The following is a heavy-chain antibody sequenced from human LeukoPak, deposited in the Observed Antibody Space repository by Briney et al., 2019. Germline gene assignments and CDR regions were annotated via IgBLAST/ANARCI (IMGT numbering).Heavy chain of an antibody. Sequence: SETLSLTCTVSGGSISSHYWSWIRQPPGKGLEWIGYIYYSGSTNYNPSLKSRVIISVDTSKNQFSLKLSSVTAADTAVYYCARFAGAEDVWGKGTTVTVSS. CDR1: GGSISSHY. D-gene: IGHD3-10*01. V-gene: IGHV4-59*11. CDR2: IYYSGST. J-gene: IGHJ6*04. CDR3: ARFAGAEDV.